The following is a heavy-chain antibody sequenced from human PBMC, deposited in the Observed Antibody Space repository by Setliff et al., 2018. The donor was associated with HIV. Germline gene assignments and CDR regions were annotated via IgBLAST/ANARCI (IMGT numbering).Heavy chain of an antibody. V-gene: IGHV3-30*04. Sequence: GGSLRLSCVAPGFTFSSYAMHWVRQAPGKGLEWVAVTSFDEGIKFYADSVKGRFTISRDNSKNTLYLQMNSLRPEDTAIYYCARDPIKARPDYYYYYMDVWGKGTTVTVSS. CDR2: TSFDEGIK. J-gene: IGHJ6*03. CDR1: GFTFSSYA. D-gene: IGHD6-6*01. CDR3: ARDPIKARPDYYYYYMDV.